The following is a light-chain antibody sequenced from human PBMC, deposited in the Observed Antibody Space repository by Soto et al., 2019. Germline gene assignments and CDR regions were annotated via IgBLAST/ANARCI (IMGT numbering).Light chain of an antibody. Sequence: QSVLTQPPSVSGAPGQRVTISCTGSSSNIGAGYDVHWYQQLPGTAPKLLIYANSNRPSGVPGRFSGSKSGTAASLAITGLQADDESDYYCQSYDSSLYGYVFGTGTKLTVL. V-gene: IGLV1-40*01. CDR1: SSNIGAGYD. CDR3: QSYDSSLYGYV. CDR2: ANS. J-gene: IGLJ1*01.